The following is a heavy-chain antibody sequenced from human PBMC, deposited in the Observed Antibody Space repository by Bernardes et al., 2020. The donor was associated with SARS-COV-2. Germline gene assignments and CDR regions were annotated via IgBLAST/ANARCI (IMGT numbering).Heavy chain of an antibody. V-gene: IGHV3-53*01. CDR2: IYTDGSE. CDR3: VREKVQSEPPTRYDY. J-gene: IGHJ4*02. CDR1: GLTVSISQ. Sequence: GGSLRLSCVASGLTVSISQMSWVRQAPGKGLEWVSVIYTDGSEFYADSVKGRFTIYRDNSKNTLYLQMNSLRAEDTAVYFCVREKVQSEPPTRYDYWGQGTLVTVSS. D-gene: IGHD1-26*01.